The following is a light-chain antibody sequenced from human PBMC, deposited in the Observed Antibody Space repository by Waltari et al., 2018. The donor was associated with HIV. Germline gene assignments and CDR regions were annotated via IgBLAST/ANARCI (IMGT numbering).Light chain of an antibody. J-gene: IGLJ2*01. CDR2: SDD. CDR3: ETWDDSLTAVV. Sequence: QSVLTQPPSTSGTPGQRVTISCFGSSSNIGSNAVNWYQQFPGTTPTLLIYSDDQRPSGVPDRFSGSKSAASASLAISGVQSEDEANYYCETWDDSLTAVVFGGGTQLTV. V-gene: IGLV1-44*01. CDR1: SSNIGSNA.